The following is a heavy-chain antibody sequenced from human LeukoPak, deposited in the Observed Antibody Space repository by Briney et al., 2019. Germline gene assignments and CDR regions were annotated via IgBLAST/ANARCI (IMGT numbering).Heavy chain of an antibody. CDR2: IYYSGGT. Sequence: RASETLSLTCTVSGGSISSYYWSWIRQPPGKGREWIGYIYYSGGTNYNPSLKSRVTISVDTSKNQFSLKLSSVTAADTAVYYCARASLDYDFWSGYVYWGQGTLVTVSS. J-gene: IGHJ4*02. V-gene: IGHV4-59*01. D-gene: IGHD3-3*01. CDR1: GGSISSYY. CDR3: ARASLDYDFWSGYVY.